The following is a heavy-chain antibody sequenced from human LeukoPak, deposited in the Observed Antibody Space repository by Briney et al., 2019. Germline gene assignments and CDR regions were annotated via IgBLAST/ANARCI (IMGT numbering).Heavy chain of an antibody. Sequence: PGGSLRLSCAASGFTFSSYSMNWVCQAPGKGLEWVSSISSSSSYIYYADSVKGRFTISRDNAKNSLYLQMNSLRAEDTAVYYCARDLIAVAGKGWFDPWGQGTLVTVSS. CDR3: ARDLIAVAGKGWFDP. D-gene: IGHD6-19*01. J-gene: IGHJ5*02. CDR2: ISSSSSYI. V-gene: IGHV3-21*01. CDR1: GFTFSSYS.